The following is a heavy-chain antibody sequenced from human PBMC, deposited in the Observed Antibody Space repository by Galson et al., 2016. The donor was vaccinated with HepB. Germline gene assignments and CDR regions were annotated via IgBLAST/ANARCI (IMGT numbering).Heavy chain of an antibody. CDR3: AKDSGGDAYYFDH. CDR2: IVGRGVST. J-gene: IGHJ4*02. D-gene: IGHD2-21*02. CDR1: GFTLSGYS. V-gene: IGHV3-23*01. Sequence: SLRLSCAASGFTLSGYSMNWVRQAPGKGLEWVSVIVGRGVSTYYTDSVKGRFTISRDNSKNTLYLQMNSLRAEDTAVYFCAKDSGGDAYYFDHWGQGTLVTVSS.